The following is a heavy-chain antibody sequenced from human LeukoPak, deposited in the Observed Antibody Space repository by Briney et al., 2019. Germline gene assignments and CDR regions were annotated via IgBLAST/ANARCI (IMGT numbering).Heavy chain of an antibody. CDR3: AKVKTDILIPDS. CDR1: GFTFSSYA. CDR2: TSESGGST. Sequence: GGSLRLSCEASGFTFSSYAMGWVRQAPGKGLEWVSVTSESGGSTHYADSVKGRFTIYRDNSKNTLYLQMNSLTSEDTAVYYCAKVKTDILIPDSWGQGTLVTVSS. D-gene: IGHD2-21*02. J-gene: IGHJ4*02. V-gene: IGHV3-23*01.